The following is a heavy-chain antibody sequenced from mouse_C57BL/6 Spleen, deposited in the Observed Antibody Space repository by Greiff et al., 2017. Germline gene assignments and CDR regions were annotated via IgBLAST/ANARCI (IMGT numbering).Heavy chain of an antibody. J-gene: IGHJ2*01. V-gene: IGHV1-64*01. CDR3: ASTLYGYDEGFDY. Sequence: QVQLQQPGAELVKPGASVKLSCKASGYTFTSYWMHWVKQRPGQGLEWIGMIHPNSGSTNYNEKFKSKATLTVDKSSSTAYMQLSSLTSEDSAVHYCASTLYGYDEGFDYWGQGTTLTVSS. D-gene: IGHD2-2*01. CDR1: GYTFTSYW. CDR2: IHPNSGST.